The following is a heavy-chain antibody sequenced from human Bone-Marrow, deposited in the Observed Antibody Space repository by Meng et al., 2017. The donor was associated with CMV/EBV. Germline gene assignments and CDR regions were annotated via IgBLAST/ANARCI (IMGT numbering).Heavy chain of an antibody. CDR1: GYTFTSYD. CDR2: MNPNSGNT. Sequence: ASVKVSCKASGYTFTSYDINWVRQATGQGLEWMGWMNPNSGNTGYAQKFQGRVTITTDESTSTAYMELSSLRSEDTAVYYCARDLTAARPPTYYYGMDVWGQGTTVTVSS. D-gene: IGHD6-6*01. V-gene: IGHV1-8*01. J-gene: IGHJ6*02. CDR3: ARDLTAARPPTYYYGMDV.